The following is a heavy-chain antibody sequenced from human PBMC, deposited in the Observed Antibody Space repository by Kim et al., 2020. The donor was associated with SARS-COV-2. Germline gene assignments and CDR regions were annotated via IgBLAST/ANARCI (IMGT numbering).Heavy chain of an antibody. V-gene: IGHV4-34*01. J-gene: IGHJ4*02. Sequence: PSLRSRVTISVDTSKNQCSPKRSSGTAAGTAVYYCARGDDGSGGYFDYWGQGALVTVSS. CDR3: ARGDDGSGGYFDY. D-gene: IGHD3-10*01.